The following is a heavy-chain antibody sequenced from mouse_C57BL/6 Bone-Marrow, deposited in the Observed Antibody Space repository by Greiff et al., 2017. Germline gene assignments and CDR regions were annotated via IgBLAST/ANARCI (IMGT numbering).Heavy chain of an antibody. CDR1: GFTFSSYT. Sequence: EVQVVESGGGLVKPGGSLKLSCAASGFTFSSYTMSWVRQTPEQRLEWVATISGGGGNTYYPDSVKGRFTISRDNAKNTLYLQMSSLRSEDTALYYCAREPYYYGSSPWYFDVWGTGTTVTVSS. CDR2: ISGGGGNT. J-gene: IGHJ1*03. CDR3: AREPYYYGSSPWYFDV. D-gene: IGHD1-1*01. V-gene: IGHV5-9*01.